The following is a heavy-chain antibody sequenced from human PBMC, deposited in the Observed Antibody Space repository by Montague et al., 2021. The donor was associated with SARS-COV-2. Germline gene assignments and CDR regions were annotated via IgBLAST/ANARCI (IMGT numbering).Heavy chain of an antibody. V-gene: IGHV4-31*03. CDR3: ARVRVEMATIGVYYYYGMDV. J-gene: IGHJ6*02. CDR1: GGSISSGGYY. Sequence: TLSLTCTVSGGSISSGGYYWSWIRKHPGKGLEWIGYIYYSGSTYYNPSLKSRVTISVDTSKNQFSLKLSSVTAADTAVYYCARVRVEMATIGVYYYYGMDVWGQGTTVTVSS. D-gene: IGHD5-24*01. CDR2: IYYSGST.